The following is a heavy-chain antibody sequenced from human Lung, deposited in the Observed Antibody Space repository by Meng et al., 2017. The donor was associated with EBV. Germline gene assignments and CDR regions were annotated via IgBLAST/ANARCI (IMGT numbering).Heavy chain of an antibody. D-gene: IGHD5-12*01. V-gene: IGHV3-21*01. Sequence: EVQLVESGGGLVKPGGSLRLSCAVSGFTFRTYSMNWVRQAPGKGLEWVSSISTSSSNIYYADSVKGRFTISRDNAKNSLYLQMNRLRAEDTAVYYCARDPVNIVATTTFDYWGQGTLVTVYS. CDR2: ISTSSSNI. CDR1: GFTFRTYS. J-gene: IGHJ4*02. CDR3: ARDPVNIVATTTFDY.